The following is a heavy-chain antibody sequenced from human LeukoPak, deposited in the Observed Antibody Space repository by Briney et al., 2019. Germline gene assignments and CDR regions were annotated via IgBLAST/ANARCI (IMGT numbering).Heavy chain of an antibody. CDR2: IIPIFGTA. V-gene: IGHV1-69*13. J-gene: IGHJ4*02. CDR1: GGTFSSYA. Sequence: ASVKVSRKASGGTFSSYAISWVRQAPGQGLEWMGGIIPIFGTANYAQKFQGRVTITADESTSTAYMELSSLRSEDTAVYYCARATYYYDSSGYWHFDYWGQGTLVTVSS. CDR3: ARATYYYDSSGYWHFDY. D-gene: IGHD3-22*01.